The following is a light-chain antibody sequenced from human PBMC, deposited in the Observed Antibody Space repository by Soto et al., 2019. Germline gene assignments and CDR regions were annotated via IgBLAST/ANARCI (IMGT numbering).Light chain of an antibody. CDR3: SSYTSSSTLV. Sequence: ALTQPASVSGSPGQSITISCTGTSSDVGGYNYVSWYQQHPGKAPKLMIYEVSNRPSGISNRFSGSKSGNTASLTISGLQAEDEADYYCSSYTSSSTLVFGGGTQLTVL. CDR1: SSDVGGYNY. CDR2: EVS. J-gene: IGLJ2*01. V-gene: IGLV2-14*01.